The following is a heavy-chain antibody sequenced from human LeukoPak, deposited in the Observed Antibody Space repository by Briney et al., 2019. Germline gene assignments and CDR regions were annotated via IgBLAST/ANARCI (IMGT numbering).Heavy chain of an antibody. Sequence: SQTLSLTCAISGDSASSNSAGWNWIRQSPSRGLEWLGKTYYRSKWYNDYAISVKSRITINPDTSKNQFSLQLNSVTPEDTAVYYCASSTIATRGGNWFDSWGQGTLVTVSS. CDR2: TYYRSKWYN. CDR3: ASSTIATRGGNWFDS. V-gene: IGHV6-1*01. D-gene: IGHD3-10*01. CDR1: GDSASSNSAG. J-gene: IGHJ5*01.